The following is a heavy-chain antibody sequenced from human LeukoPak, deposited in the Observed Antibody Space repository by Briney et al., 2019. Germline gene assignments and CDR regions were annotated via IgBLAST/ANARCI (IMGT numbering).Heavy chain of an antibody. V-gene: IGHV4-34*01. D-gene: IGHD3-16*02. CDR1: GGSFSGYY. J-gene: IGHJ4*02. Sequence: SETLSLTCAVYGGSFSGYYWSWIRQPPGKGLEWIGEINHSGSTNYNPSLKSRVTISVDTSKNQFSLKLSSVTAADTAVYYCARPHNKYYVWGSYRSPYFDYWGQGTLVTVSS. CDR3: ARPHNKYYVWGSYRSPYFDY. CDR2: INHSGST.